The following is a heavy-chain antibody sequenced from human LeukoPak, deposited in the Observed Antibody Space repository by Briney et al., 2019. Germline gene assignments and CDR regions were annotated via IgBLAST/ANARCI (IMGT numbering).Heavy chain of an antibody. CDR2: INPNSGGT. CDR3: ASNIMGLRGVFDY. CDR1: GYTFTGYY. V-gene: IGHV1-2*02. D-gene: IGHD5-12*01. J-gene: IGHJ4*02. Sequence: ASVKVSCKASGYTFTGYYMHWVRQAPGQGLGWMGWINPNSGGTNYAQKFQGRVTMTRDTSISTAYMELSRLRSDDTAVYYCASNIMGLRGVFDYWGQGTLVTVSS.